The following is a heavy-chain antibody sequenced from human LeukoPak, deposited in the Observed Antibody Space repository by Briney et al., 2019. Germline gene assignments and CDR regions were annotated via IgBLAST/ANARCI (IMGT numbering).Heavy chain of an antibody. CDR3: ARGGGYCSGGSCYPGGPYYFDY. V-gene: IGHV3-11*04. D-gene: IGHD2-15*01. Sequence: GGSLRLSCAASGFFFSDYYMSWIRQAPGKGLEWVSYISSSGSIIYYADSVKGRFTVSRDNAKKSLYLQMNSLRDEDTAVYYCARGGGYCSGGSCYPGGPYYFDYWGQGTLVTVSS. CDR1: GFFFSDYY. CDR2: ISSSGSII. J-gene: IGHJ4*02.